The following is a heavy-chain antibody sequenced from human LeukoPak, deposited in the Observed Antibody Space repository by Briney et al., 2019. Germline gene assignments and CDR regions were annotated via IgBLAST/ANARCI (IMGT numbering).Heavy chain of an antibody. Sequence: ASVKVSCKASGYTFTDYYMHWIRQAPGQGLEWMGWINPKSGDTHSAQKFQGRVTMTRDTSISTAYMELSRLTSDDTALYYCARVNDGSWGQGTLVTVSS. D-gene: IGHD1-1*01. J-gene: IGHJ5*02. V-gene: IGHV1-2*02. CDR2: INPKSGDT. CDR1: GYTFTDYY. CDR3: ARVNDGS.